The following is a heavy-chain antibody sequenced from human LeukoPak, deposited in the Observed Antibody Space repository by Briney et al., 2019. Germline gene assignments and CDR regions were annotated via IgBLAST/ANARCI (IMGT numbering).Heavy chain of an antibody. Sequence: SSETLSLTCSVSSGSINGYYWTWVRQPAGKGLEWIGRIYRSGGNNYNPSLKSRVSMSVDTPKNQFSLNLTSVTAAGTAVYYCAREVSESSGRLLDYWGRGTLVTVSS. CDR1: SGSINGYY. CDR3: AREVSESSGRLLDY. CDR2: IYRSGGN. V-gene: IGHV4-4*07. J-gene: IGHJ4*02. D-gene: IGHD3-10*01.